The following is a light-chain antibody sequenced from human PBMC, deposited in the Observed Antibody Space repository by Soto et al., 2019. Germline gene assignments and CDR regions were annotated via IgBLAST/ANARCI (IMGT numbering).Light chain of an antibody. J-gene: IGKJ5*01. Sequence: EIVLTQSPGTLSLSPGERATLSCRASQSVSSRYLGWYQQKPGQAPRLLFYGASSRATGIPDRFSGSGSGTDFTLTISRLEPEDFAVYYCQQYGSSLITFGQGTRLEIK. CDR3: QQYGSSLIT. V-gene: IGKV3-20*01. CDR2: GAS. CDR1: QSVSSRY.